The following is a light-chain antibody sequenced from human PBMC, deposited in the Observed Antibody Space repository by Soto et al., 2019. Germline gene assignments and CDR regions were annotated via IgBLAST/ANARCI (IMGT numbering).Light chain of an antibody. J-gene: IGKJ1*01. CDR1: QSISNW. Sequence: DIQMTQSPSTLSASVGDRVTITFRASQSISNWLAWYQQKPGKAPNLLISDASILESGVPSRFSGSGSGTEFTLTISSLQPDDFATYYCQQYKFYPWTFGQGTKVDI. CDR3: QQYKFYPWT. V-gene: IGKV1-5*01. CDR2: DAS.